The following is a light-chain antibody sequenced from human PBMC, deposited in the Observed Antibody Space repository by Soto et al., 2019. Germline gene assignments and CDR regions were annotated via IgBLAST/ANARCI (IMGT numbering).Light chain of an antibody. J-gene: IGLJ2*01. V-gene: IGLV2-11*01. CDR1: SSDVGGYDY. Sequence: QSALTQPRSVSGSPGQSVTISCTGTSSDVGGYDYVSRYQQRPGKAPKLMIYDVSKRTSGVPDRFSGSKSGNTASLTISGLQAEDETDYYCCSYAGNSVIFGGGTKVTVL. CDR3: CSYAGNSVI. CDR2: DVS.